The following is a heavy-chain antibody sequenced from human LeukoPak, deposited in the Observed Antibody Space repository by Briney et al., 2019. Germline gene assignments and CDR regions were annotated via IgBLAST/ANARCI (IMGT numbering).Heavy chain of an antibody. V-gene: IGHV3-48*01. D-gene: IGHD2-15*01. CDR2: ISSSSSTI. CDR3: ARDRMGDCSGGSCYNGFDY. Sequence: GGSLRLSCAASGFTFSSYSMNWVRQAPGKGLEWVSYISSSSSTIYYADSVKGRFTISRDNAKNSLYLQMNSLGAEDTAVYYCARDRMGDCSGGSCYNGFDYWGQGTLVTVSS. CDR1: GFTFSSYS. J-gene: IGHJ4*02.